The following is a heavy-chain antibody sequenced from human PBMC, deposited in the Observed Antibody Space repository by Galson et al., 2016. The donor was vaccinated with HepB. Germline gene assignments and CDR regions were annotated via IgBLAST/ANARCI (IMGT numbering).Heavy chain of an antibody. D-gene: IGHD2-2*02. CDR1: GGSISSYY. V-gene: IGHV4-59*01. CDR2: IHYRGST. J-gene: IGHJ3*02. CDR3: SRDCWRRSSSSYNYAFDI. Sequence: SETLSITCSVSGGSISSYYWSWIRQPPGKGLEWIGYIHYRGSTNYNPSLKSRVTISVDTSNNQFSLKLTSVTASDTAMYYCSRDCWRRSSSSYNYAFDIWGQGTMVTVSS.